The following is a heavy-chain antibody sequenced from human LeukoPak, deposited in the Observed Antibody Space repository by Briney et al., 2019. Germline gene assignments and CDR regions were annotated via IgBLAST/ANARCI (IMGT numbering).Heavy chain of an antibody. CDR3: ARGGRGDYVWGSYRYQFDY. Sequence: ASVKVSCKASGYAFTSYAITWVRQAPGQGLEWMGWISAYNGNTNYAQKLQGRVTMTTDTSTSTAYMELRSLRSDDTAVYYCARGGRGDYVWGSYRYQFDYWGQGTLVTVSS. V-gene: IGHV1-18*01. J-gene: IGHJ4*02. D-gene: IGHD3-16*02. CDR2: ISAYNGNT. CDR1: GYAFTSYA.